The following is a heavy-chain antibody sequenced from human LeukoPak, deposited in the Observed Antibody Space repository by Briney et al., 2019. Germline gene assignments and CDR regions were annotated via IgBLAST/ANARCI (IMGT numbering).Heavy chain of an antibody. CDR1: GYTFTTYP. V-gene: IGHV7-4-1*02. CDR2: SNTNTGNP. D-gene: IGHD6-13*01. Sequence: GASVKVSFKASGYTFTTYPMNWVRQAPGQGLEWMGWSNTNTGNPTYAQGFTGRFVFSLDTSVSTAYLQISSLKADDTAVYYCARDPYTSSSWYRGRANNWFDPWGQGTLVTVSS. CDR3: ARDPYTSSSWYRGRANNWFDP. J-gene: IGHJ5*02.